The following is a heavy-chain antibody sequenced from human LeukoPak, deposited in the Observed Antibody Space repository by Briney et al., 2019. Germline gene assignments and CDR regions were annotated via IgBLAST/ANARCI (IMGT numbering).Heavy chain of an antibody. Sequence: PSETLSLTCSVSGGSIGTNYWSWIRQVPGKGLDGIGYSSYCGSSYYTPSLKCRVSQAVVSSETYFSLYLNSGSAADTAVYYCARSDTPHIHSSSWHFDYWGQGTLVTVSS. V-gene: IGHV4-59*01. CDR1: GGSIGTNY. J-gene: IGHJ4*02. CDR3: ARSDTPHIHSSSWHFDY. CDR2: SSYCGSS. D-gene: IGHD6-13*01.